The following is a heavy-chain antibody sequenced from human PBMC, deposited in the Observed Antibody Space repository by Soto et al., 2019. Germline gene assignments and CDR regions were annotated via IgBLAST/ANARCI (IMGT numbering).Heavy chain of an antibody. CDR2: IYYSGST. CDR3: ARRYGASFDY. V-gene: IGHV4-59*08. Sequence: PSETLSLTCTVSGGSISCFHWGWFRQPPGKGLEWIGYIYYSGSTNYNPSLMSRVTISVDTSKNQFSLKLSSVTAADTAVYYCARRYGASFDYWGQGTLVTVSS. D-gene: IGHD4-17*01. CDR1: GGSISCFH. J-gene: IGHJ4*02.